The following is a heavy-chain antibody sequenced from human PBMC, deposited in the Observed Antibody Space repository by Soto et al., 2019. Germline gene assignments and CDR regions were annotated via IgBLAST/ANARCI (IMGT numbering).Heavy chain of an antibody. V-gene: IGHV4-39*01. D-gene: IGHD3-10*01. Sequence: PSETLSLTCTVSGSSISSSSYYWGWIRQPPGKGLEWIGSIYYNGSTYYNPSLKSRVTISVDTSTNQFSLKLSSVTAADTAMYYCSCRRVPSYDWFDYWGQGTLVTVSS. J-gene: IGHJ5*01. CDR2: IYYNGST. CDR1: GSSISSSSYY. CDR3: SCRRVPSYDWFDY.